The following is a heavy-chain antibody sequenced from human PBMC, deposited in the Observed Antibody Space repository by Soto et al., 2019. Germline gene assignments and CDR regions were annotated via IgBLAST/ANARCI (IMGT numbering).Heavy chain of an antibody. CDR3: AKFFVGTGGSSGWPWTFHY. V-gene: IGHV3-23*01. CDR1: GFTFSSYA. D-gene: IGHD6-25*01. J-gene: IGHJ4*02. Sequence: EVQLLESGGGLVQPGRSLRLSCAASGFTFSSYAMSWVRQAQGKGLEWVSAISGRGGNTYYAASVEGRFTISRDNSKNTLFLQMNSLREEDTAVYYCAKFFVGTGGSSGWPWTFHYCVQGTGVTVSS. CDR2: ISGRGGNT.